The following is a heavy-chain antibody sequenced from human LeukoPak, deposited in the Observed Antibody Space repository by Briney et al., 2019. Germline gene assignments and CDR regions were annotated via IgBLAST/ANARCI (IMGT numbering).Heavy chain of an antibody. D-gene: IGHD3-22*01. V-gene: IGHV4-34*01. CDR2: INHSGST. CDR1: GGSFSGYY. CDR3: ARATYYYDSSGYLLDY. Sequence: SETLSLTCAVYGGSFSGYYWSWIRQPPGKGLEWIGEINHSGSTNYNPSLKSRVTISVDTSKNQFSLKLSSVTAADTAVYYCARATYYYDSSGYLLDYWGQGTLVTVSS. J-gene: IGHJ4*02.